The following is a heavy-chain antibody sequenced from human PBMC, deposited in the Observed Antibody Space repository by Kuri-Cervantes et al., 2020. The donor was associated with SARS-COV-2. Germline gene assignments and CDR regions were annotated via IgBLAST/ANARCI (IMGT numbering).Heavy chain of an antibody. J-gene: IGHJ4*02. CDR1: ETTFPNYD. Sequence: ASVKVSCKAPETTFPNYDIHWVRQATGQGLEWMGMVKTNSGNTLYAQIFQGRVTMTRDTSTSTTYMELRSLRSDDTAVYYCERGDFTAGFYWGQGTQVTVSS. CDR3: ERGDFTAGFY. CDR2: VKTNSGNT. V-gene: IGHV1-8*01. D-gene: IGHD2-15*01.